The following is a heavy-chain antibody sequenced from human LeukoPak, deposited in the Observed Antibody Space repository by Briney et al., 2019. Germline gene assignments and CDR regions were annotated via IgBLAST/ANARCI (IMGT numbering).Heavy chain of an antibody. V-gene: IGHV1-8*01. Sequence: ASVKVSCKPCGYSFTRYYINLVRQATGPGREWMGWMNPNSGNTGYAQKCQGRVTMNRNTSISTAYMELSSLRSEDTAVYYCVPQGLVRGRGFDYWGQGTLVTVSS. J-gene: IGHJ4*02. CDR3: VPQGLVRGRGFDY. D-gene: IGHD6-19*01. CDR1: GYSFTRYY. CDR2: MNPNSGNT.